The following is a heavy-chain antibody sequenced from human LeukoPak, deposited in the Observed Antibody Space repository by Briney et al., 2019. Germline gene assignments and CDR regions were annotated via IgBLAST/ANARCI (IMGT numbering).Heavy chain of an antibody. CDR1: GGSISSYY. CDR2: INHSGST. D-gene: IGHD2-2*01. Sequence: SETLSLTCTVSGGSISSYYWSWIRQPPGKGLEWIGEINHSGSTNYNPSLKSRVTISVDTSKNQFSLKLSSVTAADTAVYYCAREPFRYCSSTSCYGATENDYWGQGTLVTVSS. J-gene: IGHJ4*02. CDR3: AREPFRYCSSTSCYGATENDY. V-gene: IGHV4-34*01.